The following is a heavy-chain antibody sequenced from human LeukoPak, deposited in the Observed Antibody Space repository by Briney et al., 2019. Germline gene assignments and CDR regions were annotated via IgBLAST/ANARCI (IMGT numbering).Heavy chain of an antibody. J-gene: IGHJ3*02. V-gene: IGHV3-30-3*01. CDR3: ARRPDSLGAFDI. D-gene: IGHD7-27*01. CDR1: GFTFSSYA. CDR2: TSYDGSNK. Sequence: PGGSLRLSCAASGFTFSSYAMHWVRQAPGKGLEWVAVTSYDGSNKYYADSVKGRFTISRDNSKNTLYLQMNSLRAEDTAVYYCARRPDSLGAFDIWGQGTMVTVSS.